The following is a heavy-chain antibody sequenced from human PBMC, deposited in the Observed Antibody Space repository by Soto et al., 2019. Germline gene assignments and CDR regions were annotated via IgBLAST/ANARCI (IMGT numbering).Heavy chain of an antibody. CDR2: IYYSGST. V-gene: IGHV4-39*01. J-gene: IGHJ4*02. Sequence: SETLSLTCTVSGGSISSSSYYWGWIRQPPGKGLEWIGSIYYSGSTYYNPSLKSRFTISVDTSKNQFSLKLSSVTAADTAVYYCARTSPVDTAMASRFYYFDYWGQGTLVTVSS. D-gene: IGHD5-18*01. CDR1: GGSISSSSYY. CDR3: ARTSPVDTAMASRFYYFDY.